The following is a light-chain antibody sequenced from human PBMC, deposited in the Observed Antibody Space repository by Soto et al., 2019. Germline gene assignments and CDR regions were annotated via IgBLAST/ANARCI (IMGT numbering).Light chain of an antibody. CDR3: QQLNSHPLT. CDR2: AAS. V-gene: IGKV1-9*01. Sequence: DIQLTQSPSFLSASVGDRVTITCQASQGISSYLVWYQQKPGKAPKLLIYAASTLKSGVPSRFSGSGSGADFTLTISSLQPEDFATYYCQQLNSHPLTFGGGTKVDIK. J-gene: IGKJ4*01. CDR1: QGISSY.